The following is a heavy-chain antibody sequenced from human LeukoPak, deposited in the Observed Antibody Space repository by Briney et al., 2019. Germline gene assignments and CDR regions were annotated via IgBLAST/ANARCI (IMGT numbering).Heavy chain of an antibody. CDR1: GGTFSSYA. D-gene: IGHD2-2*01. V-gene: IGHV1-69*01. CDR3: ARSEGYCSSTSCYNPILNFDP. Sequence: SVKVSCKASGGTFSSYAISWVRQAPGQGLEWMGGIIPIFGTANYAQKFQGRVTITADESTSTAYMELSSLRSEDTAVYYCARSEGYCSSTSCYNPILNFDPWGQGTLVTVSS. J-gene: IGHJ5*02. CDR2: IIPIFGTA.